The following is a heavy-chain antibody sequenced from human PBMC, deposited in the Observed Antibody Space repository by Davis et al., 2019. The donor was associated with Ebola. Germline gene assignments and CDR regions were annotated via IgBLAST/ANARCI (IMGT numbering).Heavy chain of an antibody. V-gene: IGHV3-48*03. CDR3: ARDTNKMGATKFDY. CDR1: GFSFSSSE. D-gene: IGHD1-26*01. CDR2: ISTSAITI. J-gene: IGHJ4*02. Sequence: AGSLSLSCAASGFSFSSSEMNCVRQSPVKRLDWVSSISTSAITIYYADSVKGRFTISRDNAKNSLYLQMNSLRAEDTAVYYCARDTNKMGATKFDYWGQGTLGTVSS.